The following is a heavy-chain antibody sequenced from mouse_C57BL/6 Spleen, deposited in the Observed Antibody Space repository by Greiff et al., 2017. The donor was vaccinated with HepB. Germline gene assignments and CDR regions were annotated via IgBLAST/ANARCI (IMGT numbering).Heavy chain of an antibody. V-gene: IGHV1-55*01. Sequence: QVQLQQPGAELVKPGASVKMSCKASGYTFTSYWITWVKQRPGQGLEWIGDIYPGSGSTNYNEKFKSKATLTVDTSSSTAYMQLSSLPSEDSAVYYCARTYYGYDGYFDVWGTGTTVTVSS. J-gene: IGHJ1*03. D-gene: IGHD2-2*01. CDR2: IYPGSGST. CDR3: ARTYYGYDGYFDV. CDR1: GYTFTSYW.